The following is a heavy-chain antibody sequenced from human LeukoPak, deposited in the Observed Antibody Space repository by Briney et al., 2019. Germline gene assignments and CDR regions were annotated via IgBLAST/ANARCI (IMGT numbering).Heavy chain of an antibody. Sequence: SQTLSLTFLFTSCSHLQGLYYGRWIRQHPGKGLEWIGYIHYSGSTYYNPSLKSRVTISVDTSKKQFSLKMNSVTAADTGVCYWARGLTKAFDIWGQGTLVTVSS. CDR3: ARGLTKAFDI. D-gene: IGHD3-9*01. J-gene: IGHJ4*02. CDR1: SCSHLQGLYY. CDR2: IHYSGST. V-gene: IGHV4-31*03.